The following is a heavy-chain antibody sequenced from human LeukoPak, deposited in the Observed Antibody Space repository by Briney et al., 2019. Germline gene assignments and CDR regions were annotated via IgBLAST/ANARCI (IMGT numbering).Heavy chain of an antibody. CDR1: GYTFTSYY. V-gene: IGHV1-46*01. CDR2: INPSGGST. Sequence: ASVTVSCTASGYTFTSYYMHWVRQAPGQGLEWMGIINPSGGSTSYAQKFQGRVTMTRDTSTSTVYMELSSLRSEDTAVYYCARDLGYSRVTAMANYYYYGMDVWGQGTTVTVSS. J-gene: IGHJ6*02. D-gene: IGHD5-18*01. CDR3: ARDLGYSRVTAMANYYYYGMDV.